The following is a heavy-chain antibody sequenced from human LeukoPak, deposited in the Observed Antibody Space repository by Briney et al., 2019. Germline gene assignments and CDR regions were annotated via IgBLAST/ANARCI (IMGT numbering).Heavy chain of an antibody. J-gene: IGHJ4*02. V-gene: IGHV4-59*01. CDR3: VRGVYIAAAQYAY. CDR1: GGSISSYY. D-gene: IGHD6-13*01. CDR2: IYYSGTT. Sequence: SETLSLTCTVSGGSISSYYWSWIRQAPGQGLVWIGYIYYSGTTNYVPSLKSRVTISVDTSKNQFSLKLSSVTAADTAVYYCVRGVYIAAAQYAYWGQGTLVTVSS.